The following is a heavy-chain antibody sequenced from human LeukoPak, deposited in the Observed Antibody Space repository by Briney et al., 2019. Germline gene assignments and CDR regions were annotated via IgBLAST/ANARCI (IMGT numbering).Heavy chain of an antibody. V-gene: IGHV3-23*01. Sequence: GGSLRLSCAASGFTFNNCAMSWVRQAPGKGLEWVSAIRTSGSTYYADSVKGRFTISRDNPKNTLYLQMNSLRGEDTAVYYCAKPERYGTTWYGRVDYWGQGTLVTVSS. CDR2: IRTSGST. CDR3: AKPERYGTTWYGRVDY. CDR1: GFTFNNCA. D-gene: IGHD6-13*01. J-gene: IGHJ4*02.